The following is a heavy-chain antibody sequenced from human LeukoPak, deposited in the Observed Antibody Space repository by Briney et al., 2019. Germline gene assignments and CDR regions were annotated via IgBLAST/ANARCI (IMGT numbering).Heavy chain of an antibody. D-gene: IGHD1-26*01. J-gene: IGHJ3*02. CDR3: ARGPLGVGATGGNFGDI. V-gene: IGHV1-8*02. CDR1: GYTFGSYG. Sequence: ASVKVSCKTSGYTFGSYGINWVRQATGQGLEWMGWMNPNSGNTGYAQKFQGRVTMTRNTSISTAYMELSSLRSEDTAVYYCARGPLGVGATGGNFGDIWGQGTMVTVSS. CDR2: MNPNSGNT.